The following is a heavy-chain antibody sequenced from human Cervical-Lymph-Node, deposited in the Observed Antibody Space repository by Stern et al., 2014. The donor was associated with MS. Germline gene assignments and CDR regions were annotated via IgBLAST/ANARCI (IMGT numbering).Heavy chain of an antibody. D-gene: IGHD3-3*01. J-gene: IGHJ5*02. CDR1: GGSVSSGGYT. Sequence: QLQLQESGSGLVRPSQTLSLTCTVSGGSVSSGGYTWSWLRQPPGKGLEWIGYIYEDESSYYQPSLQSRFTLSIDRSKNQFSLRLSSMTAADTALYYCARVVRFLEWVPFDPWGQGILVTVSS. V-gene: IGHV4-30-2*01. CDR2: IYEDESS. CDR3: ARVVRFLEWVPFDP.